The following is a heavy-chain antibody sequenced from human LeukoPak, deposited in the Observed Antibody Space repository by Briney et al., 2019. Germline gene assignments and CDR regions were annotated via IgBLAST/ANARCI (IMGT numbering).Heavy chain of an antibody. CDR2: IYPGDSDT. CDR1: GNSFTSYW. Sequence: GESLKISCKGSGNSFTSYWIGWVRQMPGKGLEWMGIIYPGDSDTRYSPSFQGQVTISADKSISTAYLQWSSLKASDTAMYYCARQGLYSYYGMDVWGQGTTVTVSS. CDR3: ARQGLYSYYGMDV. J-gene: IGHJ6*02. V-gene: IGHV5-51*01.